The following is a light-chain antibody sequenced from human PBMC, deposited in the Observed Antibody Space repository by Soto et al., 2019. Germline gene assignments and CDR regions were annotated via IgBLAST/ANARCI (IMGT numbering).Light chain of an antibody. CDR3: QQYDNWPPYT. J-gene: IGKJ5*01. Sequence: EIVLTQSAGTLSLSPWERATLSCRASQSVSNYLAWYRQKPGQAPRLLLYSASTRAAGIPARFSGTGSETDFTLTIDSLQSEDFAVYYCQQYDNWPPYTFGQGTRLEIK. CDR2: SAS. V-gene: IGKV3-15*01. CDR1: QSVSNY.